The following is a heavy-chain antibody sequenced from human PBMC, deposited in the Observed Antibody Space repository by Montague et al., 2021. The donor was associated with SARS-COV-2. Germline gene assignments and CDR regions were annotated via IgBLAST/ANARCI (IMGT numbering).Heavy chain of an antibody. CDR1: GGSISGYY. CDR3: AIPMVRGFSRAFDI. Sequence: SETLSLTCAVSGGSISGYYWSWIRQPPGKGLEWIGFIYYSGSTNYNPSLKSRVTISVDTSKNQFSLKLSSVTAADTAVYYCAIPMVRGFSRAFDIWGQGTMVTVSS. D-gene: IGHD3-10*01. J-gene: IGHJ3*02. V-gene: IGHV4-59*12. CDR2: IYYSGST.